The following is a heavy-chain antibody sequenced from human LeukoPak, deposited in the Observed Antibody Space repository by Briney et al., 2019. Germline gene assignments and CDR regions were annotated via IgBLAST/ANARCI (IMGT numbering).Heavy chain of an antibody. CDR1: GFTFGSYA. V-gene: IGHV3-23*01. Sequence: GGSLRLSCATSGFTFGSYAMTWVRQAPGKGLEWVSGITGIGGSTYYADSVKGRFTISRDNSKNTLYLQMNSLRAEDTATYYCAKGTGDTAYYFDFWGQGVLVTVSS. J-gene: IGHJ4*02. CDR3: AKGTGDTAYYFDF. D-gene: IGHD7-27*01. CDR2: ITGIGGST.